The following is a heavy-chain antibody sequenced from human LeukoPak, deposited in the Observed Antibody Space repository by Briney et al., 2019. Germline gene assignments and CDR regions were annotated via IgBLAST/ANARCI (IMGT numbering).Heavy chain of an antibody. D-gene: IGHD6-13*01. Sequence: PGGSLRLSCAASGFPFSRYWMSWVRQAPGKGLEWVANIKPDGSEKHYVDSVKGRFTFSRDNAKNSLYLQVNGLRAEDMAVYYCARLAAGSDYFDYWGQGTLVTVSS. V-gene: IGHV3-7*04. CDR3: ARLAAGSDYFDY. CDR1: GFPFSRYW. J-gene: IGHJ4*02. CDR2: IKPDGSEK.